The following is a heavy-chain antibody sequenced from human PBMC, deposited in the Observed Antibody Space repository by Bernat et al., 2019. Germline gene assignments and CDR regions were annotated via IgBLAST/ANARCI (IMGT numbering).Heavy chain of an antibody. CDR2: ISKDGSAQ. CDR1: GFTFSSYV. V-gene: IGHV3-30*01. CDR3: AREAYSCGRAGTFDI. J-gene: IGHJ3*02. Sequence: QVQLVESGGDVVQPGRSLRLSCAASGFTFSSYVMHWVRQAPGKGPEWVSGISKDGSAQHYAESVKGRFTVSRDNSKNTVYLEMNTLRPEDAAVYHCAREAYSCGRAGTFDIWGQGTMVTVSS. D-gene: IGHD6-19*01.